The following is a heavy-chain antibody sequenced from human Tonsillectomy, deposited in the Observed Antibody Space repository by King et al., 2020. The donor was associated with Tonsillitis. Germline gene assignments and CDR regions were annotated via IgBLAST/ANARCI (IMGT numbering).Heavy chain of an antibody. CDR2: INHSGST. CDR1: GGSFSGYY. Sequence: VQLQQWGAGLLKPSETLSLTCAVYGGSFSGYYWSWIRQPPGKGLEWIGEINHSGSTNYNPSLKSRVTISVDTSKNQFSLKLSSVTAADTAVYYCARGSNFWSAYLYYFDYWGQGTLVTVSS. J-gene: IGHJ4*02. CDR3: ARGSNFWSAYLYYFDY. D-gene: IGHD3-3*01. V-gene: IGHV4-34*01.